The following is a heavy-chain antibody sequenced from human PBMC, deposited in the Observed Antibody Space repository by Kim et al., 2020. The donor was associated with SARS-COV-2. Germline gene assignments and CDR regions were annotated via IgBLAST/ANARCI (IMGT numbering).Heavy chain of an antibody. Sequence: GGSLRLSCAASGFTFSNAWMSWVRQAPGKGLEWVGRIKSKTDGGTTDYAAPVKGRFTISRDDSKNTLYLQMNSLKTEDTAVYDCTTPGSAFAPFYYYGMDVWGQGTTVTVSS. J-gene: IGHJ6*02. CDR2: IKSKTDGGTT. V-gene: IGHV3-15*01. CDR3: TTPGSAFAPFYYYGMDV. CDR1: GFTFSNAW. D-gene: IGHD3-10*01.